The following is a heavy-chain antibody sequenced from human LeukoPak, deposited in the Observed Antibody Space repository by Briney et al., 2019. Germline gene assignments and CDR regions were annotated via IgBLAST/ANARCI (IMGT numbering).Heavy chain of an antibody. V-gene: IGHV3-21*01. CDR3: ASPYEGDAFVI. J-gene: IGHJ3*02. Sequence: PGGSLRLSCAASGFTLSSYSMNWVRQAPGKGLEWVSSISSSSSYIYYTDSVKGRFTISRDNAKNSLYLQMKILRAEDTAVYYCASPYEGDAFVIWGQGTIVTVSS. CDR2: ISSSSSYI. D-gene: IGHD3-22*01. CDR1: GFTLSSYS.